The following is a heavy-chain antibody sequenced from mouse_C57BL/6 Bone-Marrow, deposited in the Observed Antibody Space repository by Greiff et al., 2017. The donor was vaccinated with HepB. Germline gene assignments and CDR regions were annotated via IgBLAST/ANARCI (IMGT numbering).Heavy chain of an antibody. V-gene: IGHV2-2*01. CDR1: GFSLTGYG. CDR2: IWSGGST. Sequence: VQRVESGPGLVQPSQSLSITCTVSGFSLTGYGVHWVRQSPGKGLEWLGVIWSGGSTDYNAAFISRLSISKDNSKSQVFFKMNSLQADDTAIYYCARRIYPYAMDYWGQGTSVTVSS. CDR3: ARRIYPYAMDY. J-gene: IGHJ4*01. D-gene: IGHD1-1*01.